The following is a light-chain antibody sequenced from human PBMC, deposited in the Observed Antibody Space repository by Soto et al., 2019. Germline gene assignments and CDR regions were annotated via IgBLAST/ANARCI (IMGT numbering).Light chain of an antibody. CDR3: QQRDKWTIT. J-gene: IGKJ5*01. CDR2: DAF. Sequence: EIVLTPSPATLSLSPGESATLSCRASQSVSTYLAWYQQKPGQAPRLIIYDAFNRATGVPARFRGSGSGTDFTLTISGLEPEDFSVYYCQQRDKWTITFGQGTRLEIK. CDR1: QSVSTY. V-gene: IGKV3-11*01.